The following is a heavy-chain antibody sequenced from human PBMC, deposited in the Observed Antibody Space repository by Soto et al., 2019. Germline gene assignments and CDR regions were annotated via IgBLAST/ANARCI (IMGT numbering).Heavy chain of an antibody. V-gene: IGHV4-4*02. J-gene: IGHJ5*02. CDR3: ARALDPGVVVPAAAEAWFDP. CDR1: GGSISSSNW. Sequence: QVQLQEPGPGLVKPSGTLSLTCAVSGGSISSSNWWSWVRQPPGKGLEWMGEIYHSGSTNYNPSLKSRVTISVDKSKNQFSLKLSSVNAADTAVYYCARALDPGVVVPAAAEAWFDPWGQGTLVTVSS. CDR2: IYHSGST. D-gene: IGHD2-2*01.